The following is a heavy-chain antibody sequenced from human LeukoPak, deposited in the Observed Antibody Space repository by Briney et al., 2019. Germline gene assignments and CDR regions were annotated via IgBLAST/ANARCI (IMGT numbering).Heavy chain of an antibody. Sequence: GGSLRLSCAASGFTFSSYVMSWVRQAPGKGLEWVSAITGSSDSTYYADSVKGRFTISRDTSKNTLYLQMNSLRAEDTAVYYCAKGSAAARPYYFDYWGQGTLVTVSS. CDR2: ITGSSDST. CDR3: AKGSAAARPYYFDY. D-gene: IGHD6-6*01. J-gene: IGHJ4*02. CDR1: GFTFSSYV. V-gene: IGHV3-23*01.